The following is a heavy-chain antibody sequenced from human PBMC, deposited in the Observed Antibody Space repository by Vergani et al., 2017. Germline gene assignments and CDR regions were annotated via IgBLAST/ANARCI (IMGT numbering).Heavy chain of an antibody. CDR3: ARGRVSVVTPRGYYYYYYMDV. CDR1: GYSFTSYW. D-gene: IGHD4-23*01. CDR2: IYPGDSDT. V-gene: IGHV5-51*01. Sequence: EVQLVQSGAEVKKPGESLKISCKGSGYSFTSYWIGWVRQMPGKGLEWMGIIYPGDSDTRYSPSFQGQVTIAADKSISTAYLQWSSLKASDTAMYYCARGRVSVVTPRGYYYYYYMDVWGKGTTVTVSS. J-gene: IGHJ6*03.